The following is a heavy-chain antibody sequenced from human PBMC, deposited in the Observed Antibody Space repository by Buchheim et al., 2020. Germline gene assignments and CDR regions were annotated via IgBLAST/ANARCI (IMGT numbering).Heavy chain of an antibody. V-gene: IGHV1-2*02. CDR2: INPNSGDT. CDR3: ARLYGSGSSLVADY. J-gene: IGHJ4*02. D-gene: IGHD3-10*01. Sequence: QVHLVQSGAEVKKPGASVKVSCKASGYTFIGYQINWVRQAPGQGLEWMGWINPNSGDTKYAREFQGRVTMTRDTSISPAYMELSRLRSDDTAVYYCARLYGSGSSLVADYWGQGTL. CDR1: GYTFIGYQ.